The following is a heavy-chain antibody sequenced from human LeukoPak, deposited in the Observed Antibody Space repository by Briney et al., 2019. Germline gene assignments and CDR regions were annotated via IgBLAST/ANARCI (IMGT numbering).Heavy chain of an antibody. J-gene: IGHJ5*02. CDR3: ASAHLWGSGSYFNWFDP. CDR1: GGTFSSYA. V-gene: IGHV1-69*13. D-gene: IGHD3-10*01. Sequence: ASVKVSCKASGGTFSSYAISWVRQAPGQGLEWMGGIIPIFGTANYAQKFQGRVTITADESTSTAYMELSSLRSEDTAVYYCASAHLWGSGSYFNWFDPWSQGTLVTVSS. CDR2: IIPIFGTA.